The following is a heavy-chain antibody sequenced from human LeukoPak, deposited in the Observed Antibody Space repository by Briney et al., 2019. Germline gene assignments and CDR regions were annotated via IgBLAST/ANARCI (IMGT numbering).Heavy chain of an antibody. CDR2: MNPNSGYT. J-gene: IGHJ4*02. Sequence: ASVKVSCKASGYTFTSYDINWVRQATGQGLEWMGWMNPNSGYTGSAQKFQGRVTMTTDTSTSTAYMELRSLRSDDTAVYYCARGSHGDHWGQGTLVTVSS. CDR3: ARGSHGDH. CDR1: GYTFTSYD. V-gene: IGHV1-8*01.